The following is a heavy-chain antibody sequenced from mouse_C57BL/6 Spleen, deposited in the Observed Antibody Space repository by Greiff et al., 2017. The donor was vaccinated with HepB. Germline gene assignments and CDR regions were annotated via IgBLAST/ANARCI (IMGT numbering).Heavy chain of an antibody. CDR2: IDPSDSYT. CDR3: ARVLRGGFDY. J-gene: IGHJ2*01. Sequence: VQLQQPGAELVKPGASVKLSCKASGYTFTSYWMQWVKQRPGQGLEWIGEIDPSDSYTNYNQKFKGKATLTVDTSSSTAYMQLSSLTSEDSAVYYCARVLRGGFDYWGQGTTLTVSS. CDR1: GYTFTSYW. V-gene: IGHV1-50*01.